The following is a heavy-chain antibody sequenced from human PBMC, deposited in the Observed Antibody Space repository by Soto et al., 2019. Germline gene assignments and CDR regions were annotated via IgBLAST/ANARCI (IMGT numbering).Heavy chain of an antibody. Sequence: SETLSLTCTVSGGPISPYYWSWIRQPAGKGLEWIGRIYYTGSTNYNPPLKSRVSMSLDTARNQISLKVKSVTAADTAVYYCAREGGYFDCSGYGVYHSYGVDVWGPGVTVTVYS. CDR1: GGPISPYY. D-gene: IGHD3-22*01. V-gene: IGHV4-4*07. CDR3: AREGGYFDCSGYGVYHSYGVDV. CDR2: IYYTGST. J-gene: IGHJ6*02.